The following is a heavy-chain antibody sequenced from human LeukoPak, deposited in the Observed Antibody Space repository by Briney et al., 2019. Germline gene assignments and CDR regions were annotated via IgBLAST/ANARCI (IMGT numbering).Heavy chain of an antibody. CDR1: GYTFFSYG. V-gene: IGHV1-18*01. CDR2: VSAYADNT. D-gene: IGHD1-26*01. CDR3: ARDCIGCHGFDS. J-gene: IGHJ4*02. Sequence: ASVKVSCKASGYTFFSYGITWVRQAPGQGLEGMGWVSAYADNTNYVQKFQGRVTMTTDTFTSTAYMELRSLRSDDTAVYYCARDCIGCHGFDSWGQGTLVTVSS.